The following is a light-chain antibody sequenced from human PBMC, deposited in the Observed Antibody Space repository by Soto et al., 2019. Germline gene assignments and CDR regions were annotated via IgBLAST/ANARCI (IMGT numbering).Light chain of an antibody. J-gene: IGLJ3*02. CDR2: EVN. V-gene: IGLV2-23*02. CDR3: CSYVGSSILM. Sequence: QSALTQPASMSGSPGQSITISCTGTSSDVGLYNLVSWYQHLPGKAPKLIIYEVNERPSGISDRFSDSKSGNTASLTISGLRDEDEADYYCCSYVGSSILMFGGGTKLTVL. CDR1: SSDVGLYNL.